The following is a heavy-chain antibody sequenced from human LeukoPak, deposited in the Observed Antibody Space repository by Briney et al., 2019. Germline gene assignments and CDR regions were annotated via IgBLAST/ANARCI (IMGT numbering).Heavy chain of an antibody. CDR3: ARTMTTVTHDAFDI. D-gene: IGHD4-17*01. Sequence: SETLSLTCTVSGGSISSSSYYWGWIRQPPGKGLEWIGSIYYSGSTYYNPSLKSRVTISVDTSKNQFSLKLSSVTAADTAVYYCARTMTTVTHDAFDIWGQGTMVTASS. CDR1: GGSISSSSYY. J-gene: IGHJ3*02. CDR2: IYYSGST. V-gene: IGHV4-39*01.